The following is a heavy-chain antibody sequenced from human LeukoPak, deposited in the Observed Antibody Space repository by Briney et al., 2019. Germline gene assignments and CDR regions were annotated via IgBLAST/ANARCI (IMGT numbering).Heavy chain of an antibody. CDR1: GYTFSNYG. CDR2: ISAYNGDT. CDR3: ARDDYDILTGYNYYYYGMDV. V-gene: IGHV1-18*01. D-gene: IGHD3-9*01. Sequence: ASVKVSCKASGYTFSNYGISWVRQAPGQGLEWLGWISAYNGDTNYAEKLQGRVTMTTDTSTTTAYMELRSLRSDDTAVYYCARDDYDILTGYNYYYYGMDVWGQGTTVTVSS. J-gene: IGHJ6*02.